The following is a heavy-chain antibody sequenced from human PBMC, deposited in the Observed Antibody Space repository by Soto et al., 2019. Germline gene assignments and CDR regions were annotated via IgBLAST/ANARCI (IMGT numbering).Heavy chain of an antibody. V-gene: IGHV3-53*01. Sequence: EVQLVESGGGLIQPGGSLRLSCAASGFTVSSNYMSWVRQAPGKGLEWVSVIYSGGSTYYADSVKGRFTISRDNSKNTLYLQMNSLRAEDTAVYYCARAQLERRWVDYYYGMDVWGQGTTVTVSS. CDR2: IYSGGST. CDR1: GFTVSSNY. CDR3: ARAQLERRWVDYYYGMDV. J-gene: IGHJ6*02. D-gene: IGHD1-1*01.